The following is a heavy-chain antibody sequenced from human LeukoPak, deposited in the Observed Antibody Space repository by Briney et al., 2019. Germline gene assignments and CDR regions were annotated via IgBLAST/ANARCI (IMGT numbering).Heavy chain of an antibody. V-gene: IGHV3-30-3*01. CDR3: SRDSLSSCGGDCYSGLDV. Sequence: GGSLRLSCAASGFTFSNYAILWVRQAPGKGLEWVAVISYDGSSKNFADSVKGRFTISRDNAKNTLYLQMNSLRAEDTAVYYCSRDSLSSCGGDCYSGLDVWGQGTTVTVSS. CDR1: GFTFSNYA. J-gene: IGHJ6*02. D-gene: IGHD2-21*02. CDR2: ISYDGSSK.